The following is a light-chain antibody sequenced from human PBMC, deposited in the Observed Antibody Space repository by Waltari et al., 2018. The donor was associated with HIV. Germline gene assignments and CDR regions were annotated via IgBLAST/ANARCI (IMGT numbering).Light chain of an antibody. CDR2: GNT. J-gene: IGLJ1*01. CDR1: SSNIGADYD. Sequence: QSVLTQPPSVSGAPGQRVTISCTGGSSNIGADYDLHWYQQLPGTAPKFLIYGNTNRPSGVPDRFSGSKSGTSASLAITGLQAEDEADYYCQSYDSSLNNYVFGTGTKVTVL. CDR3: QSYDSSLNNYV. V-gene: IGLV1-40*01.